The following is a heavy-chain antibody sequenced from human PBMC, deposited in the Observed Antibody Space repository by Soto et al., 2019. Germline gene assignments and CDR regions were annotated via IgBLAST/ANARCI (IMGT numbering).Heavy chain of an antibody. V-gene: IGHV4-59*01. D-gene: IGHD7-27*01. CDR2: IYSSGST. CDR1: GGSISNYY. J-gene: IGHJ4*02. CDR3: AKNWNWGSLVH. Sequence: SETLSLTCTVSGGSISNYYWNWIRQSPGKGLEWIGYIYSSGSTHYNPSLQNRVTISIDTSKNQVSLNVNSVTAADTAVYYCAKNWNWGSLVHWGQGTLVTVSS.